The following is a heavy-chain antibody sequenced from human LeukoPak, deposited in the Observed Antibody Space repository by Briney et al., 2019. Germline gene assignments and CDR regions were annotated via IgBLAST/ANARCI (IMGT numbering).Heavy chain of an antibody. J-gene: IGHJ4*01. D-gene: IGHD6-13*01. V-gene: IGHV3-21*01. CDR1: GFTLSSYD. CDR2: ISPSGSYI. Sequence: PGGSLRLSCAASGFTLSSYDMNWVRQAPGKGLEWVSSISPSGSYIYYADSVKGRFTISRDSSKNLLYLQMNSLRAEDTAVYYCARDGTAAGLYFDLWGQGTLVTVSS. CDR3: ARDGTAAGLYFDL.